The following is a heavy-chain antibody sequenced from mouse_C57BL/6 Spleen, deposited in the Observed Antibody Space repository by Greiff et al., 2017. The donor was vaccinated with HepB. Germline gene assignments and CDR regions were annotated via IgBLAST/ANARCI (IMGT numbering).Heavy chain of an antibody. V-gene: IGHV1-53*01. Sequence: VQLQQPGTELVKPGASVKLSCTASGYTFTSYWMHWVKQRPGQGLEWIGNINPSNGGTNYNEKFKSKATMTVDKSSSTAYMQLSSLTSEDSAVYYCAFYYYGSSPSFAYWGQGTLVTVSA. CDR2: INPSNGGT. D-gene: IGHD1-1*01. CDR3: AFYYYGSSPSFAY. J-gene: IGHJ3*01. CDR1: GYTFTSYW.